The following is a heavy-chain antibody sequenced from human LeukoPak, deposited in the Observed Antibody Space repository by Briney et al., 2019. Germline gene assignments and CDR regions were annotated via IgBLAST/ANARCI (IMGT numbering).Heavy chain of an antibody. D-gene: IGHD1-14*01. CDR3: ARQEGINGEYPYYFDY. CDR1: GYTFTSYW. Sequence: GESLKISCKGSGYTFTSYWIGRVRQLPGKGLEWMGIIHAGDSDTRYSPAFLGQVAISADKSISTAYLQWSSLEAPDTAMYYCARQEGINGEYPYYFDYWGQGTQVTVSS. CDR2: IHAGDSDT. J-gene: IGHJ4*02. V-gene: IGHV5-51*01.